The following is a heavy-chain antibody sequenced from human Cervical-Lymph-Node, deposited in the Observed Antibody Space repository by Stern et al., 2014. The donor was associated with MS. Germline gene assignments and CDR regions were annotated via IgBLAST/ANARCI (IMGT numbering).Heavy chain of an antibody. CDR1: GGSISSSSYY. J-gene: IGHJ5*02. V-gene: IGHV4-39*01. CDR3: ASGNRYCSGGSCYSRWFDP. Sequence: QVQLVESGPGLVKPSETLSLTCTVSGGSISSSSYYWGWIRQPPGKGLEWIGSIYYSGSTYYNPSLKSRVTISVDTSKNQFSLKLSSVTAADTAVYYCASGNRYCSGGSCYSRWFDPWGQGTLVTVSS. D-gene: IGHD2-15*01. CDR2: IYYSGST.